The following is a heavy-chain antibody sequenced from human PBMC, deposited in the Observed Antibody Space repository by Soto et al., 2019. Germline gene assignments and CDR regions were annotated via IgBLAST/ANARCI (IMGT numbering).Heavy chain of an antibody. Sequence: GGSLRLSCAASGFTFSSYSMNWVRQAPGKGLEWVAAISNDGSYTYYADSVKGRFTISRDNAKNQLYLQMNSLRAEDTAVYYCARVNTGSAACFGNPIDFWGQGTMVTVSS. CDR2: ISNDGSYT. D-gene: IGHD2-15*01. V-gene: IGHV3-21*01. J-gene: IGHJ4*02. CDR1: GFTFSSYS. CDR3: ARVNTGSAACFGNPIDF.